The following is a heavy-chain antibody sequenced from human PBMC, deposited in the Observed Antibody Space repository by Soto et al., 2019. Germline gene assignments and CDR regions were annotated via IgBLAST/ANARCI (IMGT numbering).Heavy chain of an antibody. CDR1: GFTFSSYD. J-gene: IGHJ6*02. CDR2: IGTAGDT. Sequence: GGSLRLSCAASGFTFSSYDMHWVRQATGKGLEWVSAIGTAGDTYYPGSVKGRFTISRENAKNSLYLQMNSLRAEDTAVYYCAGSRSGYYRGYYGMDVWGQGTTVTVSS. V-gene: IGHV3-13*01. D-gene: IGHD3-3*01. CDR3: AGSRSGYYRGYYGMDV.